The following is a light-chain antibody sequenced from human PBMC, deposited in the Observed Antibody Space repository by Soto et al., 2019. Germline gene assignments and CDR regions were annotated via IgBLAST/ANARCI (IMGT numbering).Light chain of an antibody. CDR2: GAS. Sequence: EIVLTQSPGTLSLSPGERATLSCRASQSVSSSSYLAWYQQKPGQAPRLLIYGASSRATGIPDRFSCSGSGTDFTLTISRLEPEDFAVYYCHQYGSSPSYTFGQGTKLEIK. J-gene: IGKJ2*01. CDR3: HQYGSSPSYT. V-gene: IGKV3-20*01. CDR1: QSVSSSSY.